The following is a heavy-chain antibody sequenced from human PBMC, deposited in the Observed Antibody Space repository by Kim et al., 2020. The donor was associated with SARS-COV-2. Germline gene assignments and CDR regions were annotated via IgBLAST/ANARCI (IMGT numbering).Heavy chain of an antibody. D-gene: IGHD1-26*01. Sequence: KLQGRVTMTTDTSTRTAYMELRSLRSDDTAVYYCARDRGGATPFPDAFDIWGQGTMVTVSS. V-gene: IGHV1-18*01. CDR3: ARDRGGATPFPDAFDI. J-gene: IGHJ3*02.